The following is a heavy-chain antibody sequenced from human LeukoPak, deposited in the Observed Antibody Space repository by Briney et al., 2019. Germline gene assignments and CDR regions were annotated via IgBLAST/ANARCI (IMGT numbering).Heavy chain of an antibody. D-gene: IGHD4-11*01. CDR3: ATSGYSNIDY. J-gene: IGHJ4*02. CDR2: ISSSSTI. CDR1: GFVFSSNS. V-gene: IGHV3-48*04. Sequence: PGGSLRLSCAASGFVFSSNSTIWVRQAPGKGLEWVSYISSSSTIYYADSVKGRFTISRDNAKNSLYLQMNSLRAEDTAVYYCATSGYSNIDYWGQGTLVTVSS.